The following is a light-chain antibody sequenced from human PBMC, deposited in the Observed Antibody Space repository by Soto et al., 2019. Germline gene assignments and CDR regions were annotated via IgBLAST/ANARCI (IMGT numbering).Light chain of an antibody. CDR3: SSFAGSNNFDV. Sequence: QSALTQPPSASGSPGQSVTISCIGTSSDIGGYKFVSWYQQHPGKAPKLMIYEVSQRPSGVPDRFSGSKSGNTASLTISGLQAEDEADYYCSSFAGSNNFDVFGTGTKVTVL. V-gene: IGLV2-8*01. CDR2: EVS. CDR1: SSDIGGYKF. J-gene: IGLJ1*01.